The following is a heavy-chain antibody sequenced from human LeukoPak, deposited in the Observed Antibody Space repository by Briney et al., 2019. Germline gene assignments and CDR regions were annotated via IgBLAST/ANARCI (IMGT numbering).Heavy chain of an antibody. CDR2: IYYSGST. Sequence: SETLSLTCTVSGGSISSYYWSWIRQPPGKGLERIGYIYYSGSTNYNPSLKSRVTISVDTSKNQFSLKLSSVTAAGTAVYYCARHYSYTYYYGSGSYYPPYYYYYYGMDVWGQGTTVTVSS. CDR1: GGSISSYY. J-gene: IGHJ6*02. D-gene: IGHD3-10*01. CDR3: ARHYSYTYYYGSGSYYPPYYYYYYGMDV. V-gene: IGHV4-59*08.